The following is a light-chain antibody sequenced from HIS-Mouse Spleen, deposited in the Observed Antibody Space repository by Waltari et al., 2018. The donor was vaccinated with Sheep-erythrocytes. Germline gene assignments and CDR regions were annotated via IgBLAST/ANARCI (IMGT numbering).Light chain of an antibody. Sequence: DIVMTQSPDSLAVSLGERATINCKSSQRVLYSSNNKNYLAGYQQKPGQPPKLLIYWASTRESGVPDRFSGSGSGTDFTLTISSLQAEDVAVYYCQQYYSTLTFGGGTKVEIK. J-gene: IGKJ4*01. CDR3: QQYYSTLT. V-gene: IGKV4-1*01. CDR1: QRVLYSSNNKNY. CDR2: WAS.